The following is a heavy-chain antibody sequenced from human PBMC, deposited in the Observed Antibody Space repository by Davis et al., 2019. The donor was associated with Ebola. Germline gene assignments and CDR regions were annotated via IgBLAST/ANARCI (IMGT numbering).Heavy chain of an antibody. V-gene: IGHV3-7*01. Sequence: GESLKISCAASGFTFSSYWMSWVRQAPGKGLEWVANIKEDGSEKYYVDSVKGRFTISRDNAQNSLYLQMNSLRTEDAAVYYCARDLDYWGQGTLVTVSS. CDR3: ARDLDY. J-gene: IGHJ4*02. CDR1: GFTFSSYW. CDR2: IKEDGSEK.